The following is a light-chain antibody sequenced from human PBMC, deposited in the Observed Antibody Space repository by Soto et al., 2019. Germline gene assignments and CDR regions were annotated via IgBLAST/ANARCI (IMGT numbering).Light chain of an antibody. CDR3: QQYNNWPPT. Sequence: EIVMTQSPATLSVSPGERATLSCRASQSVSGNLAWYQQKPGQAPRLLIYGASTRATGIPARFSGSGSGTDFNLTISSLQSEDFAHYYCQQYNNWPPTFGQGKRLEIK. CDR2: GAS. J-gene: IGKJ5*01. V-gene: IGKV3-15*01. CDR1: QSVSGN.